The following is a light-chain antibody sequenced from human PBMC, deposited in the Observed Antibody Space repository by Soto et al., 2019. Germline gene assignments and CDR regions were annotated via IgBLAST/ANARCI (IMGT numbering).Light chain of an antibody. V-gene: IGKV3-20*01. CDR3: QQYGDTRWT. CDR2: GAS. J-gene: IGKJ1*01. CDR1: ESVSSSY. Sequence: EIVLTQSPATLSLSPGERATLSCRASESVSSSYLAWYQQKPGQAPRLLIHGASSRATGIPDRFSGSGSGTDFSLTISRLEPEDFAVYYCQQYGDTRWTFGQGTKVDIK.